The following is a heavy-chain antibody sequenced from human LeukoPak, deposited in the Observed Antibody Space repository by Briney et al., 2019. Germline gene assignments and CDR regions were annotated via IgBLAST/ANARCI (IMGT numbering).Heavy chain of an antibody. CDR1: GGSISSYY. D-gene: IGHD6-19*01. CDR3: ARHNGIAVAGTPFDY. V-gene: IGHV4-59*08. CDR2: IYYSGST. J-gene: IGHJ4*02. Sequence: PSETLSLTCTVSGGSISSYYWSWIRQPPGKGLEWIGYIYYSGSTNYNPSLKSQVTISVDTSKNQFSLKLSSVTAADTAVYYCARHNGIAVAGTPFDYWGQGTLVTVSS.